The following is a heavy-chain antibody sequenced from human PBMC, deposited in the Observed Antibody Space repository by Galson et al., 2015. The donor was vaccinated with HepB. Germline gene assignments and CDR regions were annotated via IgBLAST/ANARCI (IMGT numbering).Heavy chain of an antibody. CDR2: IYWDDDK. J-gene: IGHJ4*02. CDR3: AQTSYYGSGNSVFDY. D-gene: IGHD3-10*01. V-gene: IGHV2-5*02. CDR1: GFSLRTSGVG. Sequence: PALVKPTQTLTLTCTFSGFSLRTSGVGVGWIRQPPGKALEWLAVIYWDDDKRYSPSLKSRLTITKDTSKNQVVLTVTNMDPADTATYYCAQTSYYGSGNSVFDYWGQGTLVTVSS.